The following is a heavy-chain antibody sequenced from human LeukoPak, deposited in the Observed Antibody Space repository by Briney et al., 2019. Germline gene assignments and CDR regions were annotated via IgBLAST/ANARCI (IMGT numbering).Heavy chain of an antibody. CDR2: IYSSGST. V-gene: IGHV4-61*02. D-gene: IGHD3-3*01. Sequence: SQTLSLTCTVSGGSISSGTYYWSWIRQPAGKGLEWIGRIYSSGSTNYNPSLKSRVTISVDTSKNQFSLRLSSVTAADTAVYYCARDLGDFWNGYMIRAFDIWGQGTMVTVSS. CDR1: GGSISSGTYY. J-gene: IGHJ3*02. CDR3: ARDLGDFWNGYMIRAFDI.